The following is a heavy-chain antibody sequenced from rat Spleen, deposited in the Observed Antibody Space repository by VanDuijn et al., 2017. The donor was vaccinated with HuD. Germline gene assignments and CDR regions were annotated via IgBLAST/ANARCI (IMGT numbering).Heavy chain of an antibody. V-gene: IGHV2-1*01. CDR2: IWGDGST. CDR3: ARLGDH. Sequence: QVQLKESGPGLVQPSKTLSLTCTVSGFSLISNSVHWVRQPPGKGLEWMGGIWGDGSTDYNSALKSRLSISRDTSRSQVFLKMNSVQTEDTAMYFCARLGDHWGQGLMVTVSS. J-gene: IGHJ2*01. D-gene: IGHD5-1*01. CDR1: GFSLISNS.